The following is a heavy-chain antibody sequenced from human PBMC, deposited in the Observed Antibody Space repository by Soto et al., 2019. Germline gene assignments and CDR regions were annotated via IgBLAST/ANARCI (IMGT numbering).Heavy chain of an antibody. CDR1: GYIFTNYG. CDR2: ISPYDGNT. CDR3: ERDDRAAAAGTTYYFDY. Sequence: QVQLVQSEAEVKKPGASVKVCCKASGYIFTNYGLSWVRQAPGQGLQWMAWISPYDGNTHYAQNLQGRVTVTTDRSTSTAYMELRSLRADDTAVYFCERDDRAAAAGTTYYFDYWGQGTLVTVSS. V-gene: IGHV1-18*01. D-gene: IGHD6-13*01. J-gene: IGHJ4*02.